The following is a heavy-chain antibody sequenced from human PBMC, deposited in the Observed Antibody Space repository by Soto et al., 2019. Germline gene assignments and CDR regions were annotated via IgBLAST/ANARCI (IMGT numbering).Heavy chain of an antibody. J-gene: IGHJ4*02. V-gene: IGHV1-18*01. CDR2: ISAHNGNT. D-gene: IGHD1-1*01. CDR1: GYAFTTYG. Sequence: QVHLVQSGAEVKKPGASVKVSCQASGYAFTTYGITWVRQAPGQGLEWMGWISAHNGNTNYAQKLQGRVTVTRDTSTSTAYMELRSLRSDDTAVYYCARGRYGDYWGQGAQVTVSS. CDR3: ARGRYGDY.